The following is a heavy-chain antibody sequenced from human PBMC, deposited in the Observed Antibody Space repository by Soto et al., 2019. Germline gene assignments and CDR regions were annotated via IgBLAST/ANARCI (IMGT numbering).Heavy chain of an antibody. CDR3: ARARRPARHYGDSLYGMDV. Sequence: ASVKVSCKASGYTFTSYAMHWVRQAPGQRLEWMGWINAGNGNTNYAQKFQGRVTITADESTSTAYMELSSLRSEDTAVYYCARARRPARHYGDSLYGMDVWGQGTTVTVSS. V-gene: IGHV1-3*01. J-gene: IGHJ6*02. CDR2: INAGNGNT. D-gene: IGHD4-17*01. CDR1: GYTFTSYA.